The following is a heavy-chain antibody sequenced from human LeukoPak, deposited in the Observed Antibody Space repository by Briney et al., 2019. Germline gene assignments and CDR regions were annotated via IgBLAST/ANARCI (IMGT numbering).Heavy chain of an antibody. J-gene: IGHJ4*02. V-gene: IGHV4-61*02. D-gene: IGHD4-17*01. Sequence: TLSLTCTVSGGSISSGSYYWSWIRQPAGKGLEWIGRIYISGSTNYNPSLKSRVTISVDTSKNQFSLKLSSVTAADTAVYYCARASLWRTTVTTFDYWGQGTLVTVSS. CDR1: GGSISSGSYY. CDR3: ARASLWRTTVTTFDY. CDR2: IYISGST.